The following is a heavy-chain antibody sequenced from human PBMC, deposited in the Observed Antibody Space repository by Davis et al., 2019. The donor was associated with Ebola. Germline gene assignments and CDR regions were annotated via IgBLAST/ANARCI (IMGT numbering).Heavy chain of an antibody. CDR3: ARDSSDAALYRMDV. D-gene: IGHD6-6*01. Sequence: GESLKISCVDSGISFSKYDMSWVRQAPGKGLEWVANIKEDGSQKFYVDSAKGRFTISRDNARNSLYLQMNSLRAEDTAVYYCARDSSDAALYRMDVWGQGTTVTVSS. J-gene: IGHJ6*02. V-gene: IGHV3-7*01. CDR1: GISFSKYD. CDR2: IKEDGSQK.